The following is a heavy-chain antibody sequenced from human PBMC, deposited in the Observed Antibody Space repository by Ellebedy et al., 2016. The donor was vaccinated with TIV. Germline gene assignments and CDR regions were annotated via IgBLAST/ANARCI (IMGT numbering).Heavy chain of an antibody. V-gene: IGHV4-59*01. CDR2: IYYSGST. J-gene: IGHJ4*02. CDR1: GGSISSYY. CDR3: ARSKGNYPLN. D-gene: IGHD4-11*01. Sequence: MPSEPLSLTCTVSGGSISSYYWSWIRQPPGKGLEWIGYIYYSGSTNYNPPLKSRVTISVDTSKNQFSLKLSSVTAADTAVYYCARSKGNYPLNWGQGTPVTVSS.